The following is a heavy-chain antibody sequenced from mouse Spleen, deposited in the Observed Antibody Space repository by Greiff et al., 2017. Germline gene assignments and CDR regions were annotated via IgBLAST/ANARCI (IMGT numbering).Heavy chain of an antibody. CDR3: ARGGNYDVY. J-gene: IGHJ2*01. CDR1: GYSITSDYA. Sequence: EVQLVESGPGLVKPSQSLSLTCTVTGYSITSDYAWNWIRQFPGNKLEWMGYISYSGSTSYNPSLKSRISITRDTSKNQFFLQLNSVTTEDTATYYCARGGNYDVYWGQGTTLTVSS. V-gene: IGHV3-2*02. CDR2: ISYSGST.